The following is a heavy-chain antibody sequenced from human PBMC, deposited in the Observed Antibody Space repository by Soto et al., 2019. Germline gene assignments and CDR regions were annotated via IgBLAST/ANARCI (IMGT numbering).Heavy chain of an antibody. CDR1: GYTITSYG. Sequence: QVQLVQSGAEVKKPGASVKVSCKASGYTITSYGISWVRQAPGQGLEWMGWISAYNGNTNYAQKLQGRVTMTTDTSTSTAYMELRSLRSDVTAVYYCASVWDSDYDYPLDAFDIWGHETMVTVSS. J-gene: IGHJ3*02. D-gene: IGHD5-12*01. V-gene: IGHV1-18*01. CDR2: ISAYNGNT. CDR3: ASVWDSDYDYPLDAFDI.